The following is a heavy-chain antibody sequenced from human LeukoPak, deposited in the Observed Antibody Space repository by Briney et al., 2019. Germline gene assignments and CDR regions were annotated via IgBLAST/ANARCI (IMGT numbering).Heavy chain of an antibody. J-gene: IGHJ4*02. CDR2: IKPDSGSS. D-gene: IGHD6-19*01. CDR3: ARARVPIAVAGLYYFDY. Sequence: ASVKVSCKASGYTFTAYYIHWLRQAPGQGPEWMGWIKPDSGSSHYAQKLQGRVTMTRDTSSNSAHMDLTRLKSDDTAVYYCARARVPIAVAGLYYFDYWGQGALVTVSS. V-gene: IGHV1-2*02. CDR1: GYTFTAYY.